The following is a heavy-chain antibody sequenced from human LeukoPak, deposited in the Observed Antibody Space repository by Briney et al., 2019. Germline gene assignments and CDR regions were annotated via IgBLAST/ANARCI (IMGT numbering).Heavy chain of an antibody. J-gene: IGHJ3*02. D-gene: IGHD2-2*01. CDR3: AHTTRGWSFDI. CDR2: IAWDDYK. Sequence: GPTLVHPTQTLMLTCSFSEFSLTTRALAVGWIRQPPGKALEWPADIAWDDYKRYSPSLKSRLTVSKDTSKNQVVLTMTSLDPEDTATYYCAHTTRGWSFDIWGQGTVVTVSS. CDR1: EFSLTTRALA. V-gene: IGHV2-5*02.